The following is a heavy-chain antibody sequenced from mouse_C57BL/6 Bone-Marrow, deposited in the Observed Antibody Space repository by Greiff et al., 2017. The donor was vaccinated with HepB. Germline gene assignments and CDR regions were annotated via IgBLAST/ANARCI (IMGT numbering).Heavy chain of an antibody. D-gene: IGHD1-1*01. J-gene: IGHJ2*01. CDR2: IDPANGNT. Sequence: VQLKESVAELVRPGASVKLSCTASGFNIKNTYMHWVKQRPEQGLEWIGRIDPANGNTKYAPKFQGKATITADTSSNTAYLQLSSLTSEDTAIYYCALIYYYGSSFDYWGQGTTLTVSS. V-gene: IGHV14-3*01. CDR1: GFNIKNTY. CDR3: ALIYYYGSSFDY.